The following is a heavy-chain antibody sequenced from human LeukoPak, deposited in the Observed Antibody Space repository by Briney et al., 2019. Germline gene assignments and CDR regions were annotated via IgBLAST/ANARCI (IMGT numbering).Heavy chain of an antibody. CDR1: GFTFSSYG. Sequence: GGTLRLSCAASGFTFSSYGMSWVRQAPGKGLEWVSVISGSGGSTYYADSVKGRFTISRDSSKNTLYLQMNSLRAEDTAVYYCAKGGGYDFRYYYYYMDVWGKGTTVTVSS. D-gene: IGHD5-12*01. CDR2: ISGSGGST. V-gene: IGHV3-23*01. CDR3: AKGGGYDFRYYYYYMDV. J-gene: IGHJ6*03.